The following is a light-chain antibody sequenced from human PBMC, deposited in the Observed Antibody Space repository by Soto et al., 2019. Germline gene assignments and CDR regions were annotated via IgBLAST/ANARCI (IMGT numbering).Light chain of an antibody. J-gene: IGKJ4*01. CDR3: QQAHSFPVT. Sequence: DIQMTQSPSSVSASVGDRVTITCRASRDIYSWLAWYQHKPGKAPKVLVYGASNLQRGVPSRFSARGYGTYFTLTISSLQPEDFATYYCQQAHSFPVTFGGGTKVEIK. V-gene: IGKV1-12*01. CDR2: GAS. CDR1: RDIYSW.